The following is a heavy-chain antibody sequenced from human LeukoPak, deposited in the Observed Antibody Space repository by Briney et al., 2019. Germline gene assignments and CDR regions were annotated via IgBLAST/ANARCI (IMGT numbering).Heavy chain of an antibody. J-gene: IGHJ4*02. CDR1: GGSFSGYY. V-gene: IGHV4-34*01. CDR2: INHSGST. D-gene: IGHD5-18*01. CDR3: AREGDIYSYGYLGY. Sequence: PSETLSLTCAVYGGSFSGYYWSWIRQPPGKGLEWIGEINHSGSTNYNPSLKSRVTISVDTSKNQFSLKLSSLTAADTAVYYCAREGDIYSYGYLGYWGQGTLVTVSS.